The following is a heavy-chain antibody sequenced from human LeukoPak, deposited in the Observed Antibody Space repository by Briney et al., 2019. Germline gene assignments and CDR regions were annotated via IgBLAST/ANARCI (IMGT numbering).Heavy chain of an antibody. CDR3: ARRDYYDSSPHY. Sequence: GGSLRLSCAASGFTFSSYSMNWVRQAPGKGLEWVSSISSSSSYIYYADSVKGRFTISRDNSKNSVFLQMNSLRVDDTALYYWARRDYYDSSPHYWGQGTLVIVSS. CDR2: ISSSSSYI. CDR1: GFTFSSYS. V-gene: IGHV3-21*01. J-gene: IGHJ1*01. D-gene: IGHD3-22*01.